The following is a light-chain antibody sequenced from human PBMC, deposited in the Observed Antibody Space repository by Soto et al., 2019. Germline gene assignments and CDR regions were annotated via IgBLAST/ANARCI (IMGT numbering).Light chain of an antibody. J-gene: IGKJ5*01. Sequence: DIQMTQSPSSLSASVGDRVTITCQASQSISSYLNWYQQKPGKAPKLLIYAASSLQSGVPSRFSGSGSATDFTLTISSLQPEDFATYYCQQSYSTPITFGQGTRLEIK. CDR3: QQSYSTPIT. V-gene: IGKV1-39*01. CDR2: AAS. CDR1: QSISSY.